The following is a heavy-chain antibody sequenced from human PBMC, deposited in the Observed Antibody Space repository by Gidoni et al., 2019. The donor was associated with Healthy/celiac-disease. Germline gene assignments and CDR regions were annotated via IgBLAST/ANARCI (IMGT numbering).Heavy chain of an antibody. CDR2: IYYSGST. V-gene: IGHV4-31*03. J-gene: IGHJ3*02. D-gene: IGHD2-15*01. Sequence: QVQLQESGPGLVKPSQTLSLTCTVSGGSISSGGYYWSWIRQHPGKGLEWIGYIYYSGSTYYNPSLKSRVTISVDTSKNQFSLKLSSVTAADTAVYYCAREICSGGSCSNAFDIWGQGTMVTVSS. CDR3: AREICSGGSCSNAFDI. CDR1: GGSISSGGYY.